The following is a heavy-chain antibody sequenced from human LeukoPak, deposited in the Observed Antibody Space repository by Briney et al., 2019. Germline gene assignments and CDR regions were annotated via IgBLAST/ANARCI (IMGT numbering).Heavy chain of an antibody. CDR1: GFTFSSYA. D-gene: IGHD6-19*01. J-gene: IGHJ4*02. Sequence: PGGSLRLSCAASGFTFSSYAMSWVRQAPGKGLEWVSAIRGSGGSTYYADSVKGRFTISRDNSKNTLYLQMNSLRAEDTAVYYCAKDGQQWLVLSSVFFDYWGQGTLVTVSS. V-gene: IGHV3-23*01. CDR3: AKDGQQWLVLSSVFFDY. CDR2: IRGSGGST.